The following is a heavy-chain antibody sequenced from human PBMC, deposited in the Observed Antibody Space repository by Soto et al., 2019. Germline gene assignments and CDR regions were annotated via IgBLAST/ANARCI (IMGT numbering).Heavy chain of an antibody. D-gene: IGHD6-19*01. CDR1: GFTFSSYS. J-gene: IGHJ4*02. Sequence: GGSLRLSCAASGFTFSSYSMNWVRQAPGKGLEWVSYISSSSSTIYYADSVKGRFTISRDNAKNSLYLQMNSLRAEDTAVYYCARDIAVAGLRLYFDDWGQGTLVTVSS. CDR2: ISSSSSTI. CDR3: ARDIAVAGLRLYFDD. V-gene: IGHV3-48*01.